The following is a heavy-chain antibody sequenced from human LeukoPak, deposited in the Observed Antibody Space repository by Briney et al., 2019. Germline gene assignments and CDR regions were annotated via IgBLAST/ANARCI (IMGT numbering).Heavy chain of an antibody. J-gene: IGHJ4*02. CDR1: GFTFSSYG. CDR3: AKRSESTSGSFDY. D-gene: IGHD1-1*01. CDR2: ITSGGGT. Sequence: PGGSLRLSCAASGFTFSSYGLTWVRQAPGKGLECVSIITSGGGTYYADSVKGRFTISRDNSKNTLSLQMNSLKAEDTAVYYCAKRSESTSGSFDYWGQGTLVTVSS. V-gene: IGHV3-23*01.